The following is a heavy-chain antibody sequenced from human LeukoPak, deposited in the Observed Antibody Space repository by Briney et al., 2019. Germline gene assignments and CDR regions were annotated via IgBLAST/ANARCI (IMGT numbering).Heavy chain of an antibody. D-gene: IGHD1-26*01. CDR1: GYSISSGYY. V-gene: IGHV4-38-2*02. J-gene: IGHJ6*03. CDR2: MYHSGST. Sequence: PSETLSLTCTVSGYSISSGYYWGWIRQPPGKGLEWIGSMYHSGSTYYNPSLKSRVTISVDTSKNQFSLKLSSVTAADTAVYYCARVGRGSYSNYYYYMDVWGKGTTVTVSS. CDR3: ARVGRGSYSNYYYYMDV.